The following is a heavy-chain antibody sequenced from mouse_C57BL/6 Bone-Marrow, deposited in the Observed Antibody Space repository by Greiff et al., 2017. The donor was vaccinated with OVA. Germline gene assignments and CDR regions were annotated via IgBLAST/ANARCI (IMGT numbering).Heavy chain of an antibody. CDR2: ISSGSSTI. J-gene: IGHJ1*03. CDR1: GFTFSDYG. CDR3: ARGEVTTVVYWYFDV. V-gene: IGHV5-17*01. D-gene: IGHD1-1*01. Sequence: EVMLVESGGGLVKPGGSLKLSCAASGFTFSDYGMHWVRQAPEKGLEWVAYISSGSSTIYYADTVKVRFTISRDNAKNTLFLQMTSLRSEDTAMYYCARGEVTTVVYWYFDVWGTGTTVTVSS.